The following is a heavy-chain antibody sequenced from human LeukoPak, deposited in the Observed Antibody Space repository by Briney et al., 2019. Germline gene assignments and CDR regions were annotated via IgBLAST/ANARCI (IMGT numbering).Heavy chain of an antibody. CDR2: IKSKTDGGTT. CDR1: GFTFSNAW. J-gene: IGHJ4*02. Sequence: GGSLRLSCAASGFTFSNAWMSWVRQAPGKGLEWVGRIKSKTDGGTTDYAAPVKGRFTISRDDSKNTLYLQMNSLKTEDTAVYYCTTSLAQQWPYNYFDYWGQGTLVTVSS. D-gene: IGHD6-19*01. CDR3: TTSLAQQWPYNYFDY. V-gene: IGHV3-15*01.